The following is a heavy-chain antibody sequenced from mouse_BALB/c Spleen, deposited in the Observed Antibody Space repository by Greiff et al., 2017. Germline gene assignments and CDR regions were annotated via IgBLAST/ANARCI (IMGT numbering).Heavy chain of an antibody. CDR2: IFPGTGTT. CDR1: GYTFTSYW. J-gene: IGHJ4*01. Sequence: VQLQQSGAELVKPGASVKLSCKTSGYTFTSYWIQWVKQRPGQGLGWIGEIFPGTGTTYYNEKFKGKATLTIDTSSSTAYMQLSSLTSEDSAVYFCARGRGEMDYWGQGTSVTVSS. D-gene: IGHD3-3*01. V-gene: IGHV1S132*01. CDR3: ARGRGEMDY.